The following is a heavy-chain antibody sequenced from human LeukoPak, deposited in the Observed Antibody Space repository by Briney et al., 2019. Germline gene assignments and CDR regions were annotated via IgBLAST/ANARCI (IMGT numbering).Heavy chain of an antibody. CDR2: INGGGGST. CDR1: GLTFSSYA. J-gene: IGHJ4*02. Sequence: PGGSLRLSCAASGLTFSSYAMSWVRQAPGKGLEWVSVINGGGGSTYYADSVKGRFTISRDNSKNTLYLQMNSLRAEDTAVYYCARDGRRFGELLPHYWGQGTLVTVSS. CDR3: ARDGRRFGELLPHY. V-gene: IGHV3-23*01. D-gene: IGHD3-10*01.